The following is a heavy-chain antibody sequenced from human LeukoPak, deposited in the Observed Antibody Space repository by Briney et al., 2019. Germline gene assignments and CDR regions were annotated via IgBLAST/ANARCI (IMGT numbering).Heavy chain of an antibody. D-gene: IGHD2-15*01. CDR1: GFTFSSYW. Sequence: GGSLRLSCAASGFTFSSYWMTWVRQPPGKGLEWVATIEEDGDKRYYVDSVKGRFTISRDNAKNSLYLQMNSLRAEDTAVYYCARDGVAYWGQETLVIVSS. V-gene: IGHV3-7*03. CDR3: ARDGVAY. J-gene: IGHJ4*02. CDR2: IEEDGDKR.